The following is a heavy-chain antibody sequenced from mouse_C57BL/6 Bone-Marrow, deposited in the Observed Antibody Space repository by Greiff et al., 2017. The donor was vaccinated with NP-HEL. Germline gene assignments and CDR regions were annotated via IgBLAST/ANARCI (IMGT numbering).Heavy chain of an antibody. Sequence: QVQLLQPGAELVKPGASVKMSCKASGYTFTSYWITWVKQRPGQGLEWIGDIYPGSGSTNYIEKFKSKSTLTVDTSSITDYMQRSSLTSEESAVYYCTRDYCYGSSLFEYWGQGTTLTVSS. D-gene: IGHD1-1*01. V-gene: IGHV1-55*01. CDR3: TRDYCYGSSLFEY. J-gene: IGHJ2*01. CDR2: IYPGSGST. CDR1: GYTFTSYW.